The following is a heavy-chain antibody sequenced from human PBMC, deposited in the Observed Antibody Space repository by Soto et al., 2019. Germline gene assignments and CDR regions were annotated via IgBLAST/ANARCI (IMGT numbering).Heavy chain of an antibody. D-gene: IGHD3-10*01. Sequence: QVQLVQSGAEVNKPGSSVKVSCKASGGTFSSYAISWVRQAPGQGLEWMGGIIPIFGTANYAQKFQGRVTITADESTSTAYMGLSSLRSEDTAVYYCARELEESGEQAYWGQGTLVTVSS. CDR1: GGTFSSYA. CDR2: IIPIFGTA. CDR3: ARELEESGEQAY. V-gene: IGHV1-69*01. J-gene: IGHJ4*02.